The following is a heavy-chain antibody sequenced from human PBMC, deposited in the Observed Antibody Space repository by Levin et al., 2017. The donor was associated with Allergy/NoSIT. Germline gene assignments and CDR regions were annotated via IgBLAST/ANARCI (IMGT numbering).Heavy chain of an antibody. CDR3: AKRLGEYYYGMDV. CDR1: GFTFNIYA. D-gene: IGHD3-16*01. J-gene: IGHJ6*02. V-gene: IGHV3-23*01. Sequence: TGGSLRLSCAGPGFTFNIYAMSWVRQAPGKGLEWVSTISASGGSTHDAESAKGRFTISRDNSRNTLYLKMNSLRAEDTAVYYCAKRLGEYYYGMDVWGQGTTVTVSS. CDR2: ISASGGST.